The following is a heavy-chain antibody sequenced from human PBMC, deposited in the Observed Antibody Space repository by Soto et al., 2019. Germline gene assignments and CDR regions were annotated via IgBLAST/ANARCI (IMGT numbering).Heavy chain of an antibody. CDR2: ISGSGGST. D-gene: IGHD3-3*01. V-gene: IGHV3-23*01. CDR3: AKVSRFLEWLSHFDY. Sequence: EVQLLESGGGLVQPGGSLRLSCAASGFTFSSYAMSWVRQAPGKGLEWVSAISGSGGSTYYADSVKGRFTISRDNSKNTRYLQMNSLRAEDTAVYYCAKVSRFLEWLSHFDYWGQGTLVTVSS. CDR1: GFTFSSYA. J-gene: IGHJ4*02.